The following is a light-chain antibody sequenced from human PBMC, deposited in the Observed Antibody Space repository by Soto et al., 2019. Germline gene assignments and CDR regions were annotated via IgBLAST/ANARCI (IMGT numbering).Light chain of an antibody. V-gene: IGKV3-20*01. CDR3: QQFGTSPA. CDR1: QRVGSSS. Sequence: EIVLTQSPGTLSLSPGERAILSCRASQRVGSSSLAWYQQRPGQAPRLLIYGVSTRATSIPDRFSGSGSGTDFTLNISRLESEDFAVYFCQQFGTSPAFGGGTKVEIK. CDR2: GVS. J-gene: IGKJ4*02.